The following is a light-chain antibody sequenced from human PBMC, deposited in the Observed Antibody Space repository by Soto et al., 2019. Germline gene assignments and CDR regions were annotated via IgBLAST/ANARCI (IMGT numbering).Light chain of an antibody. CDR1: QSVSSSY. J-gene: IGKJ3*01. V-gene: IGKV3-20*01. CDR2: GAS. Sequence: EIVLTQSPGTLSLSPGERATLSCRASQSVSSSYLAWYQQKPGQAPRLLIYGASRRATGIPDRFSGSGSGTDFTLTISRLEPQDFAVYYCQQYGSTSFPVGPGTKVDI. CDR3: QQYGSTSFP.